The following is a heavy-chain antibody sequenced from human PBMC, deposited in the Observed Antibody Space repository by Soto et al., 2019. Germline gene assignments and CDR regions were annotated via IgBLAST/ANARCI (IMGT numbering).Heavy chain of an antibody. CDR3: VRDGKKTLRDWFDP. Sequence: PXATLSLTCTVSSACINGFDWSWIRKSAGKGLEWIGRIYATVTTDYNPSLKSRVMMSVDTSKKQFSLKLRSVTAADTAVYYCVRDGKKTLRDWFDPWGQGISVTVSS. CDR1: SACINGFD. CDR2: IYATVTT. V-gene: IGHV4-4*07. D-gene: IGHD1-1*01. J-gene: IGHJ5*02.